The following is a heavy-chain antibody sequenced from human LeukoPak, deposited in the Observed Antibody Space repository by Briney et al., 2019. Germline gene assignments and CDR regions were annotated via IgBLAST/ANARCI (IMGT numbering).Heavy chain of an antibody. D-gene: IGHD2-21*02. CDR3: ARDMCGGDCYYRYFDL. J-gene: IGHJ2*01. Sequence: SETLSLTCAVYGGSFSSYNWSWIRQPPGKGLEWIGYIYYSGSTNYNPSLKSRVTISVDTSKNQFSLNLSSVTAADTAVYYCARDMCGGDCYYRYFDLWGRGTLVTVSS. CDR2: IYYSGST. CDR1: GGSFSSYN. V-gene: IGHV4-59*01.